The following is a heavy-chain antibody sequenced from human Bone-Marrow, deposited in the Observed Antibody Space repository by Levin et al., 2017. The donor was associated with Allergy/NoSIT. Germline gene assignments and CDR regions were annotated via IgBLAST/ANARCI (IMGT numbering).Heavy chain of an antibody. J-gene: IGHJ4*02. V-gene: IGHV3-30*18. CDR3: AKGGPERWLQEVFDY. CDR2: ISYDGSNK. D-gene: IGHD5-24*01. Sequence: GGSLRLSCAASGFTFSSYGMHWVRQAPGKGLEWVAVISYDGSNKYYADSVKGRFTISRDNSKNTLYLQMNSLRAEDTAVYYCAKGGPERWLQEVFDYWGQGTLVTVSS. CDR1: GFTFSSYG.